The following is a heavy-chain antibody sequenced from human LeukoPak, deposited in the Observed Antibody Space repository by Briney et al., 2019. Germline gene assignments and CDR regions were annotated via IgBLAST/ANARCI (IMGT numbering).Heavy chain of an antibody. CDR1: GFTFSSYA. D-gene: IGHD4-11*01. CDR2: ISGSGGST. CDR3: AKDLGYSNPATYYYYGMDV. V-gene: IGHV3-23*01. Sequence: GGSLRLSCAASGFTFSSYAMSWVRQAPGKGLEWVSAISGSGGSTYYADSVKGRFTISRDNSKNTLYLQMNSLRAEDTAVYYCAKDLGYSNPATYYYYGMDVWGQGTTVTVSS. J-gene: IGHJ6*02.